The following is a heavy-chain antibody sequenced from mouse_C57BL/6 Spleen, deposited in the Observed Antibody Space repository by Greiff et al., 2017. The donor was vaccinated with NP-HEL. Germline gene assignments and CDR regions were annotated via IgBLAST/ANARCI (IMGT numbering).Heavy chain of an antibody. CDR2: IWPGGGT. CDR1: GFSLTSYA. J-gene: IGHJ4*01. D-gene: IGHD1-1*01. Sequence: VQRVESGPGLVAPSQSLSITCTVSGFSLTSYAISWVRQPPGKGLEWLGVIWPGGGTNYTSALKSRLSISKDNSTSQVFLKMNSLQTDDTARYYCARYGSSSYAMDYWGQGTSVTVSS. CDR3: ARYGSSSYAMDY. V-gene: IGHV2-9-1*01.